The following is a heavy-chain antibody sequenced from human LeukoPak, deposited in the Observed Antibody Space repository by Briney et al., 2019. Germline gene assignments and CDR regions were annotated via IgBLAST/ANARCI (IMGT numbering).Heavy chain of an antibody. J-gene: IGHJ4*02. CDR2: IIPIFGTA. D-gene: IGHD6-13*01. Sequence: SVKVSCKASGGTFSSYAISWVRQAPGHGLEWMGRIIPIFGTANYAQKFQGRVTITTDESTSTAYMELSSLRSEDTAVYYCASKGGYSSSWYGDYFDYWGQGTLVTVSS. CDR1: GGTFSSYA. V-gene: IGHV1-69*05. CDR3: ASKGGYSSSWYGDYFDY.